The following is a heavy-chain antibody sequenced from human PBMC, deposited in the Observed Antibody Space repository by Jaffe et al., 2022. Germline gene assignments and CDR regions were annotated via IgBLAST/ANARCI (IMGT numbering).Heavy chain of an antibody. CDR2: IYHSGST. Sequence: QVQLQESGPGLVKPSETLSLTCAVSGYSISSGYYWGWIRQPPGKGLEWIGSIYHSGSTYYNPSLKSRVTISVDTSKNQFSLKLSSVTAADTAVYYCARETRDYYDSSGYYNWFDPWGQGTLVTVSS. J-gene: IGHJ5*02. V-gene: IGHV4-38-2*02. D-gene: IGHD3-22*01. CDR1: GYSISSGYY. CDR3: ARETRDYYDSSGYYNWFDP.